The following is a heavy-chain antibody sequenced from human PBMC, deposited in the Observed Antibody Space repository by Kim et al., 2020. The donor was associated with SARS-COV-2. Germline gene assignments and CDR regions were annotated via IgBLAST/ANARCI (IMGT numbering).Heavy chain of an antibody. Sequence: NYAQKFQGRVTMTRDTSISTAYMELSRLRSDDTAVYYCATTGTNSGVDYWGQGTLVTVSS. CDR3: ATTGTNSGVDY. J-gene: IGHJ4*02. V-gene: IGHV1-2*02. D-gene: IGHD4-17*01.